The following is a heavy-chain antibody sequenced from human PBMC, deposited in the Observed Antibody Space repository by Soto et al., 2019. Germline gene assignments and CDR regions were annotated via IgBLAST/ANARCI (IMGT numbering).Heavy chain of an antibody. CDR2: IYWDDDK. V-gene: IGHV2-5*02. CDR3: AHSCCSNYYDSSGYYYNWFDP. Sequence: GVGWIRQPPGKALEWLALIYWDDDKRYSPSLRSRLTITKDTSKNQVVLTMTNMDPVDTATYYCAHSCCSNYYDSSGYYYNWFDPWGQGTLVTVFS. D-gene: IGHD3-22*01. J-gene: IGHJ5*02. CDR1: G.